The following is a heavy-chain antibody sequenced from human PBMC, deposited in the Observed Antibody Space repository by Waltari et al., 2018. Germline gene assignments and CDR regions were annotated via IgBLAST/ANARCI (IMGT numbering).Heavy chain of an antibody. CDR2: ITGNSNTI. CDR3: ARSTEGHFDY. CDR1: GFPFTLYR. Sequence: EVQLVESGGGLVQPGGSLRLSCIASGFPFTLYRMHWVRQVPGKGLEWLSYITGNSNTISYGDSVKGRFTVSRDNARNSLYLQMNSLRGEDTAVYYCARSTEGHFDYWGQGTLVTVSS. J-gene: IGHJ4*02. D-gene: IGHD1-26*01. V-gene: IGHV3-48*04.